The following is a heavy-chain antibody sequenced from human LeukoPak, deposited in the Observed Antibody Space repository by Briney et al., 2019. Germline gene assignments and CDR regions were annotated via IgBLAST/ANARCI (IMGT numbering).Heavy chain of an antibody. CDR1: DGSISSYY. CDR2: IYTSGST. D-gene: IGHD3-9*01. V-gene: IGHV4-4*07. J-gene: IGHJ3*02. CDR3: ARAYDILTGSEGDAFDI. Sequence: SETLSLTCTVSDGSISSYYWSWIRQPAGKGLEWIGRIYTSGSTNYNPSLKSRVTMSVDTSKNQFSLKLSSVTAADTAVYYCARAYDILTGSEGDAFDIWGQGTMVTVSS.